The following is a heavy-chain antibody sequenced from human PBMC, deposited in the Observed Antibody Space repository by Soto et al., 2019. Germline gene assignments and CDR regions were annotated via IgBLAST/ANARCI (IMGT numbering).Heavy chain of an antibody. J-gene: IGHJ6*03. CDR1: GGTFSSYA. CDR2: IIPIFGTA. Sequence: GASVKVSCKASGGTFSSYAISWVRQAPGQGLEWMGGIIPIFGTANYAQKFQGRVTITADKSTSTAYMEPSSLRSEDTAVYYCALSTVTTGPGYYMDVWGKGTTVTV. D-gene: IGHD4-17*01. V-gene: IGHV1-69*06. CDR3: ALSTVTTGPGYYMDV.